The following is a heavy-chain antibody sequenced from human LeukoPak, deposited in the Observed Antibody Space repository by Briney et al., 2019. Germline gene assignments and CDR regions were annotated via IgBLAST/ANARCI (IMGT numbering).Heavy chain of an antibody. Sequence: GGTLRLSCAASGFTFSSCGMHWVRQTPGKGLVWVSRINGDGSSTTYADSVKGRFTISRDNAKNTLYLQMNSLRAEDTAVYYCARVTQKVTTLSWVARSGNNWFDPWGQGTLVTVSS. CDR1: GFTFSSCG. CDR3: ARVTQKVTTLSWVARSGNNWFDP. J-gene: IGHJ5*02. V-gene: IGHV3-74*01. CDR2: INGDGSST. D-gene: IGHD4-17*01.